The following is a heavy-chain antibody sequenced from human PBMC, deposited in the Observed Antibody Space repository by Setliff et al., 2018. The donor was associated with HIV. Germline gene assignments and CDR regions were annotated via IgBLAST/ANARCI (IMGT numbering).Heavy chain of an antibody. CDR2: IYWDDDK. Sequence: SGPTLVNPTQTLTLTCAFSGFSLTTSAVGVGWIRQPPGKALEWLALIYWDDDKCYRSSLKSRLTITKDTSKNQVVLTMTNMDPVDTATYYCAHSLYCSSSNCSGLLFDYWGQGTLVTVSS. V-gene: IGHV2-5*02. J-gene: IGHJ4*02. D-gene: IGHD2-2*01. CDR3: AHSLYCSSSNCSGLLFDY. CDR1: GFSLTTSAVG.